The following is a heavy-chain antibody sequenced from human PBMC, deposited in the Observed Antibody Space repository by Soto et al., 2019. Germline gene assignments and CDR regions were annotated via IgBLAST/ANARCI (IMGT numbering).Heavy chain of an antibody. D-gene: IGHD3-16*01. CDR3: ARVEEGAAPGFDY. CDR2: IKQDGSEK. CDR1: GFTFSSYW. V-gene: IGHV3-7*01. J-gene: IGHJ4*02. Sequence: SGGSLRLSCAASGFTFSSYWMSWVRQAPGKGLEWVANIKQDGSEKYYVDSVKGRFTISRDNAKNSLYLQMNSLRAEDTAVYYCARVEEGAAPGFDYWGQGTLVTVSS.